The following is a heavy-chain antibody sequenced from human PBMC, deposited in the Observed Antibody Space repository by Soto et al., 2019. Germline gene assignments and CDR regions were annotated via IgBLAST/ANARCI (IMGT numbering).Heavy chain of an antibody. CDR2: TYYRSKWYN. J-gene: IGHJ4*02. CDR3: ARVGMATEPQKVSWYYFDY. V-gene: IGHV6-1*01. CDR1: GDSVSSNSAA. D-gene: IGHD5-12*01. Sequence: SQTLSLTCAISGDSVSSNSAAWNWIRQSPSRGLEWLGRTYYRSKWYNDYAVSVKSRITINPDTSKNQFSLQLNSVTPEDTAVYYCARVGMATEPQKVSWYYFDYWGQGTLVTVSS.